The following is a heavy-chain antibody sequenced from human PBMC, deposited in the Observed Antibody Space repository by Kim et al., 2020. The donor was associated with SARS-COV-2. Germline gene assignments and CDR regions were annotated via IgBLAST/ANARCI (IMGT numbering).Heavy chain of an antibody. J-gene: IGHJ4*02. CDR2: ST. Sequence: STNYNPSLKSRVTISVDTSKNQFSLKLSSVTAADTAVYYCARGYGSGVDYWGQGTLVTVSS. D-gene: IGHD6-25*01. CDR3: ARGYGSGVDY. V-gene: IGHV4-59*09.